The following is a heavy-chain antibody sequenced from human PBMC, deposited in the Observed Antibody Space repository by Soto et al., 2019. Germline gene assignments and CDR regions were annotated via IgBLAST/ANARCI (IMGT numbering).Heavy chain of an antibody. V-gene: IGHV4-34*01. D-gene: IGHD6-6*01. J-gene: IGHJ5*02. CDR1: GGSFSGYY. Sequence: PSETLSLTCAVYGGSFSGYYWSWIRQPPGKGLEWIGEINHSGSTNYNPSLKSRVTISVDTSKSQFSLKLSSVTAADTAVYYCARRMWGNSSSSGSWFDPWGQGTLVTVSS. CDR2: INHSGST. CDR3: ARRMWGNSSSSGSWFDP.